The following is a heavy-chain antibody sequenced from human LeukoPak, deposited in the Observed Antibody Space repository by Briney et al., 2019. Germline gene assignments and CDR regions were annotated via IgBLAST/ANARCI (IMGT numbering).Heavy chain of an antibody. Sequence: GASVTVSFKASGGTFISYAISWVRQAPGQGLEWMGGIIPIFGTANYAQKFQGRVTITADESTSTDYMELSSLRSEDTAVYYCARGEIGIVAFDIWGQGTMGTVSP. CDR1: GGTFISYA. V-gene: IGHV1-69*01. D-gene: IGHD1-14*01. CDR3: ARGEIGIVAFDI. J-gene: IGHJ3*02. CDR2: IIPIFGTA.